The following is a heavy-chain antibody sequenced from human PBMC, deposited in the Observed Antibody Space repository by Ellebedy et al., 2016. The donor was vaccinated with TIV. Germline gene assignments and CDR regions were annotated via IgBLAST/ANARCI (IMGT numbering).Heavy chain of an antibody. D-gene: IGHD3-9*01. Sequence: MPSETLPLTCSVPGGSITNYCWSRIRQPPGKGLEWLGSIYYSGSTHYNPSLTSRVTISIDTSKNQFSLKLSSVTAADTAVYYCARAPGRALTAYYKRDYGMDVWGQGTTVIVSS. V-gene: IGHV4-59*04. CDR1: GGSITNYC. CDR3: ARAPGRALTAYYKRDYGMDV. CDR2: IYYSGST. J-gene: IGHJ6*02.